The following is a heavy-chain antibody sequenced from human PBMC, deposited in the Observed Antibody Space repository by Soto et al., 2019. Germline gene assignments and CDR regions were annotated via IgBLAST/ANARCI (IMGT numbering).Heavy chain of an antibody. V-gene: IGHV4-59*01. J-gene: IGHJ3*02. CDR1: GGSISSYY. CDR2: IYYSGST. Sequence: SETLSLTCTVSGGSISSYYWSWIRQPPGKGLEWIGYIYYSGSTNYNPSLKSRVTISVDTSKNQFSLKLSSVTAADTAVYYCATSTNGGDALDIWGQGTMVTVSS. D-gene: IGHD3-10*01. CDR3: ATSTNGGDALDI.